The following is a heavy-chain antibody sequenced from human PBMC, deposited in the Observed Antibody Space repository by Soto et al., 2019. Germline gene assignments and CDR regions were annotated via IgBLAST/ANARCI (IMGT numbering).Heavy chain of an antibody. V-gene: IGHV1-3*01. D-gene: IGHD6-13*01. Sequence: EASVKVSCKASGYTFTSYAMHWVRQAPGQRLEWMGWINAGNGNTKYSQKFQGRVTITRDTSASTAYMEVSSLRSEDTSVYYCATAMYSSSWWFDPWVQGSLVTVSS. CDR1: GYTFTSYA. CDR3: ATAMYSSSWWFDP. CDR2: INAGNGNT. J-gene: IGHJ5*02.